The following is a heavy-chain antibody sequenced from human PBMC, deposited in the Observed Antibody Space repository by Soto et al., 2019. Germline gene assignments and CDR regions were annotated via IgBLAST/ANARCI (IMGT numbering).Heavy chain of an antibody. CDR2: IYYSGST. J-gene: IGHJ5*02. CDR1: GGSISSSSYY. V-gene: IGHV4-61*01. Sequence: SETLSLTCTVSGGSISSSSYYWGWIRQPPGKGLEWIGYIYYSGSTNYNPSLKSRVTISVDTSKNQFSLKLSSVTAADTAVYYCARDYGGTTRWFDPWGQGTLVTVSS. D-gene: IGHD1-1*01. CDR3: ARDYGGTTRWFDP.